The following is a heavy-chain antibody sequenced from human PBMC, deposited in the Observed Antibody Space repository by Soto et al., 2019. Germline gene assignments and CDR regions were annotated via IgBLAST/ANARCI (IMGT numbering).Heavy chain of an antibody. Sequence: PSEALSLTCTVAGGSISSNSLYWVWIRLPPGKGLEWIGSIYYSGSTYFNTSLKSRVTISVDTSKNHFSLTLSSVTAADTAVYYCAREWDYSNHWYFDLWGRGTRVPVSS. CDR1: GGSISSNSLY. CDR3: AREWDYSNHWYFDL. CDR2: IYYSGST. J-gene: IGHJ2*01. D-gene: IGHD4-4*01. V-gene: IGHV4-39*02.